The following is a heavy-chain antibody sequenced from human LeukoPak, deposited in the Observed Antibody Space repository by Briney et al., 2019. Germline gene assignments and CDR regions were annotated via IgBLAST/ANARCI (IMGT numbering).Heavy chain of an antibody. CDR3: AKGYVDSSWYDTAYNWFDP. J-gene: IGHJ5*02. CDR2: ISGSGGST. V-gene: IGHV3-23*01. Sequence: GGSLRLSCSASGFTFTSSGMSWVRQAPGKGLEWVSAISGSGGSTYYADSVRGRLTISRDNSKNTLYLQMNSLRAEDTAVYYCAKGYVDSSWYDTAYNWFDPWGQGTLVTVSS. D-gene: IGHD6-13*01. CDR1: GFTFTSSG.